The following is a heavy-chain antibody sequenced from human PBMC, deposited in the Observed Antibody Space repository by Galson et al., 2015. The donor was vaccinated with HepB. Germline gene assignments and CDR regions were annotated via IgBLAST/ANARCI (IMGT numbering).Heavy chain of an antibody. J-gene: IGHJ4*02. CDR3: ARCDIPVSNSERNFVY. D-gene: IGHD6-19*01. CDR1: GYSFREYG. V-gene: IGHV1-18*01. CDR2: ISPYSGST. Sequence: QSGAEVKKPGESLKISCKASGYSFREYGLAWVRQAPGQGLEWMGWISPYSGSTWYARSLQGRVTMTTDTSTRTAYMELRTLRSDDTAMYYCARCDIPVSNSERNFVYWGQGTLVTVSS.